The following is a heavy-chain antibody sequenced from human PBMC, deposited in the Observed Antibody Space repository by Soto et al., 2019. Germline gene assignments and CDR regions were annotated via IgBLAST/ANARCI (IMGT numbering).Heavy chain of an antibody. CDR2: ISSSRSYI. Sequence: GGSLRLSCAASGFTFSSYSMNWVRQAPGKGLEWVSSISSSRSYIYYADSVKGRFTISRDNAKNTLYLQMSSLRAEDTAVYYCVKGEYYYDGSAYYPFDYWGQGRMVTVSS. CDR3: VKGEYYYDGSAYYPFDY. J-gene: IGHJ4*02. CDR1: GFTFSSYS. V-gene: IGHV3-21*01. D-gene: IGHD3-22*01.